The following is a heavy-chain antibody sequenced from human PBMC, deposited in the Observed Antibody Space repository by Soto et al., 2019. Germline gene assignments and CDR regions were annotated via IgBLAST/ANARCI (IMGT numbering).Heavy chain of an antibody. D-gene: IGHD5-12*01. J-gene: IGHJ4*02. CDR3: ARHSLATQPGDY. V-gene: IGHV5-51*01. CDR1: GYSFSTYW. Sequence: PGESLKISCKASGYSFSTYWIAWVRQRPGKGLDWMGIIYPGDSDTRYSPSFQGQVTISVDNSIDTAYLEWTTLRASDSAMYYCARHSLATQPGDYWGQGTPVTVSS. CDR2: IYPGDSDT.